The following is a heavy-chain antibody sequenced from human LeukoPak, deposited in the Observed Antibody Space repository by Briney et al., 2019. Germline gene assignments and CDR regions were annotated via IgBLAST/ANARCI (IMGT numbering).Heavy chain of an antibody. CDR2: IIPICGIA. V-gene: IGHV1-69*04. Sequence: SVKVSCKASGGTFSSYAISWVRQAPGQGLEWMGRIIPICGIANYAQKFQGRVTITADKSTSTAYMELSSLRSEDTAVYYCARPRGRKNCSGGSCYSALFDYWGQGTLVTVSS. J-gene: IGHJ4*02. CDR3: ARPRGRKNCSGGSCYSALFDY. CDR1: GGTFSSYA. D-gene: IGHD2-15*01.